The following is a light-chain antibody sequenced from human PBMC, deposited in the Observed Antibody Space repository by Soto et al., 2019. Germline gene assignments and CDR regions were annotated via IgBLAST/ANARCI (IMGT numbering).Light chain of an antibody. CDR3: QQYGNSPVT. J-gene: IGKJ2*01. CDR2: GAS. Sequence: EVVMTQSPGTLSLSPGERATLSCWASQSVASNLVWYQQKPGQAPRLLIYGASRRPTAIPDRFSGSGSGTDFTLTITRLEPEDFVVYYCQQYGNSPVTFGRGTRLQIK. V-gene: IGKV3-20*01. CDR1: QSVASN.